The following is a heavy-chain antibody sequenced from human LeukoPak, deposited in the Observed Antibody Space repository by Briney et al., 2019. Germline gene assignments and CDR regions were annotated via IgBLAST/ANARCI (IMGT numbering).Heavy chain of an antibody. CDR3: ARGLQPPVLYGMDV. Sequence: GGSLRLSCAASGFMFGNYGMHWVRQAPGQGLKWVALIWYGGSKKYYADSVKGRFTVSRDNSENTLYLQMNSLRADDTAVYYCARGLQPPVLYGMDVWGQGTTVTVSS. CDR2: IWYGGSKK. CDR1: GFMFGNYG. J-gene: IGHJ6*02. D-gene: IGHD4-11*01. V-gene: IGHV3-33*01.